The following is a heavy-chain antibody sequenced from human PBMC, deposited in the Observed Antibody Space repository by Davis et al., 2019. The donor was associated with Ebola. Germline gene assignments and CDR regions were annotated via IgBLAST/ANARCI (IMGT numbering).Heavy chain of an antibody. CDR1: GYSFTSYW. V-gene: IGHV5-51*01. D-gene: IGHD3-3*01. CDR3: ARHTSGYYDFWSGYSPNYYYYGMDV. Sequence: GESLKISCKGSGYSFTSYWIGWVRQMPGKGLEWMGIIYPGYSDTRYRPSFQGQVTISADKSISTAYLQWSSLKASDPAMYYCARHTSGYYDFWSGYSPNYYYYGMDVWGQGTTVTVSS. J-gene: IGHJ6*02. CDR2: IYPGYSDT.